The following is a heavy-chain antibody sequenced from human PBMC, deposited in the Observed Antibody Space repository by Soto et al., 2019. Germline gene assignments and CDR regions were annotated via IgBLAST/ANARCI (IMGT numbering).Heavy chain of an antibody. V-gene: IGHV1-69*01. CDR3: ARGSDFWSGYSLPFYYYYYGMDV. J-gene: IGHJ6*02. CDR2: IIPIFGTA. Sequence: QVQLVQSGAEVKRPGSSVKVSCKASGGTFSSYAISWVRQAPGQGLEWMGGIIPIFGTANYAQKFQGRVTITAYESTSTAYMELSSLRSEDTAVYYCARGSDFWSGYSLPFYYYYYGMDVWGQGTTVTVSS. D-gene: IGHD3-3*01. CDR1: GGTFSSYA.